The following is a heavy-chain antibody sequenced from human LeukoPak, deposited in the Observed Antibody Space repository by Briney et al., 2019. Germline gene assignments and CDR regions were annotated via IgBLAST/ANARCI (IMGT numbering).Heavy chain of an antibody. CDR2: ISYDGSNK. V-gene: IGHV3-30*03. CDR3: ASGAAAVSHY. Sequence: GGSLRLSCAASGFTSSSYGMHWVRQAPGKGLEWVAVISYDGSNKYYADSVKGRFTISRDNSKNTLYLQMNSLRAEDTAVYYCASGAAAVSHYWGQGTLVTVSS. J-gene: IGHJ4*02. CDR1: GFTSSSYG. D-gene: IGHD6-13*01.